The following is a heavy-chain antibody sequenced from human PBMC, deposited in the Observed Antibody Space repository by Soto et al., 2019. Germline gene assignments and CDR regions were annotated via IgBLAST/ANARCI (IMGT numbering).Heavy chain of an antibody. J-gene: IGHJ4*02. D-gene: IGHD3-22*01. CDR3: ARAPYYYDSSGYYLMCDY. V-gene: IGHV1-69*01. Sequence: QVQLVQSGAEVKKPGSSVKVSCKASGGTFSSYAISWVRQAPGQGLEWMGGIIPIFGTANYAQKFQGRVTITADESTSTAYRELSSLRSEDTAVYYCARAPYYYDSSGYYLMCDYWGQGTLVTVSS. CDR2: IIPIFGTA. CDR1: GGTFSSYA.